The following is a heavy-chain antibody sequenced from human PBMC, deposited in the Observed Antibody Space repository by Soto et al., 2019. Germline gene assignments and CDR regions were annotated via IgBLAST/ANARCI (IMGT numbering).Heavy chain of an antibody. V-gene: IGHV1-3*01. J-gene: IGHJ4*02. Sequence: ASVKVSCKASGYTFTGYAIHWVRQAPGQRLEWMGWINGGNGDTKYSQKFQGRVTITRDTSASTAYMELTSLGSEDTAVYHCARGYCSSTSCQYYFDFWGQGTLVTVSS. CDR1: GYTFTGYA. CDR2: INGGNGDT. CDR3: ARGYCSSTSCQYYFDF. D-gene: IGHD2-2*01.